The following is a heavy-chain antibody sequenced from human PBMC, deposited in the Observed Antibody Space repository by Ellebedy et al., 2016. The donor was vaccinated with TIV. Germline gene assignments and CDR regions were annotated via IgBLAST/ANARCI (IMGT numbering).Heavy chain of an antibody. V-gene: IGHV4-59*12. CDR1: SGSISSYY. CDR3: ARAPEQLGYFDY. Sequence: MPSETLSLTCTVSSGSISSYYWRWIRQPPGKGLEWIGCIYYSGSTNYNPSLKSRVTISVDTSKNQFSLKLSSVTAADTAVYYCARAPEQLGYFDYWGQGTLVTVSS. D-gene: IGHD6-13*01. J-gene: IGHJ4*02. CDR2: IYYSGST.